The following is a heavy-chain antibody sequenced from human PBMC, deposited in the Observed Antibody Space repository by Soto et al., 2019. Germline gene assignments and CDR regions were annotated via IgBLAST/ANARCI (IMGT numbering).Heavy chain of an antibody. CDR1: GGSISSGYYY. J-gene: IGHJ6*02. V-gene: IGHV4-39*07. CDR2: INHSGST. D-gene: IGHD4-17*01. Sequence: SETLSFTCSVSGGSISSGYYYWSWIRQPPGKGLEWIGEINHSGSTNYNPSLKSRVTISVDTSKNQFSLKLSSVTAADTAVYYCANLNPDYGDYIGYYYGMDVWGQGTTVTVSS. CDR3: ANLNPDYGDYIGYYYGMDV.